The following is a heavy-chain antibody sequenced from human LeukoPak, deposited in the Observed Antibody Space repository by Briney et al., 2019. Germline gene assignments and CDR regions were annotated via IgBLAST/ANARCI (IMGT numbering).Heavy chain of an antibody. V-gene: IGHV6-1*01. CDR1: GDSVSSSSAT. CDR2: AYHKSKWYY. J-gene: IGHJ2*01. Sequence: SQTLSLTCAISGDSVSSSSATWNWIRQSPSRGLEWLGRAYHKSKWYYDYAVSVKSRITISSDTSRNQFSLQLNSVTPEDTAVYYCARDPSGGFRWYFDLWGRGTLVTVSS. CDR3: ARDPSGGFRWYFDL. D-gene: IGHD2-15*01.